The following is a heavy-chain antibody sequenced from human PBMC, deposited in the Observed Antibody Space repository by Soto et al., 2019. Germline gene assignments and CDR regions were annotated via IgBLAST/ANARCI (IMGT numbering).Heavy chain of an antibody. Sequence: PGGSLRLSCAASGFTFSSYAMHWVRQAPGKGLKWVAVISYDGSNKYYADSVKGRFTISRDNSKNTLYLQMNSLRAEDTAVYYCARDLVMGSSSWLYYYYYGMDVWGQGTTVTVSS. CDR1: GFTFSSYA. CDR3: ARDLVMGSSSWLYYYYYGMDV. V-gene: IGHV3-30-3*01. D-gene: IGHD6-13*01. J-gene: IGHJ6*02. CDR2: ISYDGSNK.